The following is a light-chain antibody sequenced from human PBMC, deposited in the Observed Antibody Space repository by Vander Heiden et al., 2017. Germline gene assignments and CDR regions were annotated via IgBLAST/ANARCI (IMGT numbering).Light chain of an antibody. Sequence: VMTQSSLSLPVTPGEPASISCRSSQSLLYSNGYSYLDWYLQKPGQSPQLLIYLGSNRASGVPDRFSGSGSGTDFTLKISRVEAEDVGVYYCMQALQSPITFGQGTRLEIK. V-gene: IGKV2-28*01. CDR3: MQALQSPIT. J-gene: IGKJ5*01. CDR2: LGS. CDR1: QSLLYSNGYSY.